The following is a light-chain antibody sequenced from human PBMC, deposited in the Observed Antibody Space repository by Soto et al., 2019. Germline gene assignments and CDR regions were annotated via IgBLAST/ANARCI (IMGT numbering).Light chain of an antibody. J-gene: IGKJ4*01. CDR2: GAS. CDR3: NQDQASIT. V-gene: IGKV3-20*01. Sequence: EIVLTQSPGTLSLSPGEGATLSCRASQSVSSSSLTWYQQKRGQAPRLLIYGASTRATGIPDRFSGSGSGKKFTLTISRLEAEDFGGYYCNQDQASITFGGGNKVEIK. CDR1: QSVSSSS.